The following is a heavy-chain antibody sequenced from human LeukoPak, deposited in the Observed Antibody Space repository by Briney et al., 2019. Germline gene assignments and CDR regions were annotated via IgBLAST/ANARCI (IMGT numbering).Heavy chain of an antibody. CDR2: INTHSGAT. CDR3: ARGPIGGLRKGFDI. J-gene: IGHJ4*02. D-gene: IGHD1-26*01. V-gene: IGHV1-2*02. Sequence: ASVRVSYKASGNTFAVYYVHWVRQAPGQGLEWMGWINTHSGATNYAQHFQGRVTMTTDTSVTTAYMDLDGLKSDDAAVYFCARGPIGGLRKGFDIWGQGTLVTVSS. CDR1: GNTFAVYY.